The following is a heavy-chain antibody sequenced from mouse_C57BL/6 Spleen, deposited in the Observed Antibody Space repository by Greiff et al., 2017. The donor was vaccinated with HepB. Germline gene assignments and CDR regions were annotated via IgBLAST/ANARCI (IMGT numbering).Heavy chain of an antibody. D-gene: IGHD1-1*01. CDR1: GYTFTSYW. CDR3: ARRYYYGSSYEGAMDY. V-gene: IGHV1-55*01. Sequence: QVQLQQPGAELLKPGASVKMSCKASGYTFTSYWITWVKQRPGQGLEWIGDIYPGSGSTNYNEKFKSKATLTVDTSSSTAYMQLSSLTSEDSAVYYCARRYYYGSSYEGAMDYWGQGTSVTVSS. CDR2: IYPGSGST. J-gene: IGHJ4*01.